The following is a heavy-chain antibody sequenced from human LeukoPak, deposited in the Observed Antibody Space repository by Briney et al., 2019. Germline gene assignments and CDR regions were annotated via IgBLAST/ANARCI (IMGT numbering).Heavy chain of an antibody. V-gene: IGHV3-23*01. CDR3: ARDLSGFSFDY. D-gene: IGHD1-26*01. CDR1: GFTFSSYG. CDR2: ISGSGGST. J-gene: IGHJ4*02. Sequence: GGSLRLSCAASGFTFSSYGMSWVRQAPGKGLEWVSSISGSGGSTYYADSVKGRFTISRDNAKNSLYLQMNSLRAEDTAVYYCARDLSGFSFDYWGQGTLVTVSS.